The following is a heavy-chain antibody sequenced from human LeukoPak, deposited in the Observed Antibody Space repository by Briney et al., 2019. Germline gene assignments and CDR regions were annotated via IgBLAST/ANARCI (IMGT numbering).Heavy chain of an antibody. D-gene: IGHD4/OR15-4a*01. CDR1: GFTFYNFA. CDR3: ARDNVIIPDYGGPDFDY. J-gene: IGHJ4*02. V-gene: IGHV3-23*01. CDR2: ISGLGEKT. Sequence: PGGSLRLSCATSGFTFYNFAMSWVRQAPGKGLEWVSHISGLGEKTYHADSVQGRFTVSRDNSKNTLYLQMNSLRVEDTALYYCARDNVIIPDYGGPDFDYWGQGTQVAVS.